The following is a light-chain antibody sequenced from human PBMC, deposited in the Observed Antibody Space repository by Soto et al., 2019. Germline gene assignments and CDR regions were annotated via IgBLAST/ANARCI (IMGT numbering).Light chain of an antibody. V-gene: IGKV3-20*01. J-gene: IGKJ4*01. CDR3: QLYGCSLPLT. Sequence: EFVLTQSPGTLSLSPGERATLSCRASQSVSSRYLAWYQQKPGQAPRILIYGASTRATGIPDRFSGSGSGTEFTLTINRLEPEDFGVYSWQLYGCSLPLTFGGGTKVEIK. CDR2: GAS. CDR1: QSVSSRY.